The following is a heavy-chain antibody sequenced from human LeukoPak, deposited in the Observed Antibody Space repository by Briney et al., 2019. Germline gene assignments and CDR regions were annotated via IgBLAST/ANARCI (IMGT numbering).Heavy chain of an antibody. Sequence: SGPALVKPTQTLTLTCTFSGFSLSTSGMRVSWIRQPPGKALEWLAHIDWDDDKFYSTSLKTKLTISKDTSKNQVALTMTNMDPVDTATYYWARSYYYGSGSYVYYYGMDVWGKGTTVTVSS. CDR1: GFSLSTSGMR. D-gene: IGHD3-10*01. J-gene: IGHJ6*04. V-gene: IGHV2-70*04. CDR2: IDWDDDK. CDR3: ARSYYYGSGSYVYYYGMDV.